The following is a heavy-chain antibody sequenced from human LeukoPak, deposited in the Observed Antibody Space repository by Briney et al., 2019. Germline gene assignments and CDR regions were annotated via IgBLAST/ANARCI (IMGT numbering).Heavy chain of an antibody. CDR2: ISSSSSYI. J-gene: IGHJ4*02. V-gene: IGHV3-21*01. D-gene: IGHD5-18*01. CDR3: ARERGYSYGYSDY. Sequence: PGGSLRLSCAASGFTFNSYSMNWVRQAPGKGLEWVSSISSSSSYIYSADSVKGRFTISRDNAKNSLYLQMNSLRAEDTAVYYCARERGYSYGYSDYWGQGTLVTVSS. CDR1: GFTFNSYS.